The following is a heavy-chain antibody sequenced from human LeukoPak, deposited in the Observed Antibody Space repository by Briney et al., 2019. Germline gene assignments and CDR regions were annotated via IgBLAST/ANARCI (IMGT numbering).Heavy chain of an antibody. CDR3: VRDFRSADY. J-gene: IGHJ4*02. CDR2: ICPDGTVT. V-gene: IGHV3-74*01. Sequence: GGSLRLSCAASGFTLSAYWMHWVRQAPGKGPMWVSRICPDGTVTNYADSVKARFIISRDNARNTVYLQMNSLRVEDTAVYYCVRDFRSADYWGQGTLVTVSS. CDR1: GFTLSAYW.